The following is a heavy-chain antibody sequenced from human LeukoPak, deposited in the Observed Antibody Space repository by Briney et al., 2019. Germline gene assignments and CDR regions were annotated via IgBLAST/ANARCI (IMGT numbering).Heavy chain of an antibody. CDR3: ARVGLVPAAPYFDY. V-gene: IGHV1-18*01. D-gene: IGHD2-2*01. J-gene: IGHJ4*02. Sequence: ASVKVSCKASGYTFTSYGISWVRQAPGQGLEWMGWISAYNGNTNYAQKLQGRVTMTTDTSTSTAYMELRSLRSDDTAAYYCARVGLVPAAPYFDYWGQGTLVTVSS. CDR2: ISAYNGNT. CDR1: GYTFTSYG.